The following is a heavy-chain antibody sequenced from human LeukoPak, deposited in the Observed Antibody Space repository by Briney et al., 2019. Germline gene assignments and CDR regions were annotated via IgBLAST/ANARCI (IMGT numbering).Heavy chain of an antibody. J-gene: IGHJ5*02. Sequence: PGTSLRLSCVASGFTFKSYGMHWVRQAPGKGLEWVAMTWYDGSNKYYADSVKGRFTISRDNSKNTVSLQMNSLRVEDTAVYYCAGGTSGGANTLDPWGQGTLATVSS. D-gene: IGHD1-1*01. CDR1: GFTFKSYG. V-gene: IGHV3-33*01. CDR3: AGGTSGGANTLDP. CDR2: TWYDGSNK.